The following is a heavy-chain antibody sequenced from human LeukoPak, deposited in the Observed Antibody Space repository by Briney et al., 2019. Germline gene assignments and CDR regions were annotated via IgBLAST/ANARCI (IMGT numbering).Heavy chain of an antibody. CDR3: ARDLGALAITMVRGVITPPYNWFDP. Sequence: ASVKVSCKASGYPFTGYYMHWVRQAPGQGLEWMGWINPNSGGTNYAQKFQGRVTMTRDTSISTAYMELSRLRSDDTAVYYCARDLGALAITMVRGVITPPYNWFDPWGQGTLVTVSS. V-gene: IGHV1-2*02. CDR1: GYPFTGYY. J-gene: IGHJ5*02. CDR2: INPNSGGT. D-gene: IGHD3-10*01.